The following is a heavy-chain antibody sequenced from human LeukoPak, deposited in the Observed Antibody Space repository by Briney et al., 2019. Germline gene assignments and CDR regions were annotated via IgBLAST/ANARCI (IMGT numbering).Heavy chain of an antibody. CDR1: GFTFSSYE. Sequence: GGSLRLSCAASGFTFSSYEMNWVRQAPGKGLEWVSYISSSGSTIYYVDSVKGRFTISRDNAKNSLYLQMNSLRAEDTAVYYCASTTPRTQFAFDIWGQGTMVTVSS. V-gene: IGHV3-48*03. D-gene: IGHD1-26*01. CDR3: ASTTPRTQFAFDI. J-gene: IGHJ3*02. CDR2: ISSSGSTI.